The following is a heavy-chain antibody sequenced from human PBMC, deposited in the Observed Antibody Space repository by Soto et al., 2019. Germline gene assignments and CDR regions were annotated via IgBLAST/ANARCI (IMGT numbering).Heavy chain of an antibody. CDR2: ISWNSGSI. CDR1: GFSFDDYA. Sequence: EVQLVESGGGLVQPGRSLRLSCAASGFSFDDYAMHWVRQAPGKGLEWVSGISWNSGSIGYADSVKGRFTISRDNARNSLYLQMNSLRTEDTALYYCAKAVAGDAFDIWGQGTMVTVSS. J-gene: IGHJ3*02. D-gene: IGHD6-19*01. V-gene: IGHV3-9*01. CDR3: AKAVAGDAFDI.